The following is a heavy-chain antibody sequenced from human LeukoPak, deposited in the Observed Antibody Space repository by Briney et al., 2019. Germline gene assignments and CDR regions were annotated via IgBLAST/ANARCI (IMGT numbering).Heavy chain of an antibody. CDR2: FDPEDGET. V-gene: IGHV1-24*01. Sequence: ASVKVSCKASGYTFTSYDINWVRQAPGKGLEWMGGFDPEDGETIYAQKFQGRVTMTEDTSTDTAYMELSSLRSEDTAVYYCATDSSGWLLRYWGQGTLVTVSS. CDR1: GYTFTSYD. D-gene: IGHD6-19*01. J-gene: IGHJ4*02. CDR3: ATDSSGWLLRY.